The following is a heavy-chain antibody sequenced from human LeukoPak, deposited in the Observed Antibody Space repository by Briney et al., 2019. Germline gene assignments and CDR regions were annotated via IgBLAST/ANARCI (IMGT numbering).Heavy chain of an antibody. V-gene: IGHV4-34*01. CDR1: GGSVSDNNFF. CDR3: ARGKRQQLVAGFDY. J-gene: IGHJ4*02. CDR2: INHSGST. Sequence: PSETLSLTCTVSGGSVSDNNFFWNWIRQPPGKGLEWIGEINHSGSTNYNPSLKSRVTISVDTSKNQFSLRLSSVTAADTAVYYCARGKRQQLVAGFDYWGQGTLVTVSS. D-gene: IGHD6-13*01.